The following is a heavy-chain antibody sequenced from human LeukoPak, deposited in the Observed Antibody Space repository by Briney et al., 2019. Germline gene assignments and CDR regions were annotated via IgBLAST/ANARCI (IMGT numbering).Heavy chain of an antibody. CDR1: GGSISSDNW. V-gene: IGHV4-4*02. CDR2: IYHSGST. D-gene: IGHD6-19*01. J-gene: IGHJ3*02. CDR3: ARELYGYSSGWDAFDI. Sequence: SETLSLTCAVSGGSISSDNWWSWVRQPPGKGLEWIGEIYHSGSTNYNPSLKSRVTISVDTSKNQFSLKLSSVTAADTAVYYCARELYGYSSGWDAFDIWGQGTMVTVSS.